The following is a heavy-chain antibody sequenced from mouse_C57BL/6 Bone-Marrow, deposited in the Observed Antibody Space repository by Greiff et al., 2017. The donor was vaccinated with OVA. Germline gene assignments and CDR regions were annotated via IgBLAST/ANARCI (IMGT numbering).Heavy chain of an antibody. CDR3: TREGYYDYDKGFAY. V-gene: IGHV1-15*01. CDR2: IDPETGGT. Sequence: QVQLQQSGAELVRPGASVTLSCKASGYTFTDYEMHWVKQTPVHGLEWIGAIDPETGGTAYNQKFKGKAILTADKSSSTAYMELRSLTSEDSAVYYCTREGYYDYDKGFAYWGQGTLVTVSA. J-gene: IGHJ3*01. D-gene: IGHD2-4*01. CDR1: GYTFTDYE.